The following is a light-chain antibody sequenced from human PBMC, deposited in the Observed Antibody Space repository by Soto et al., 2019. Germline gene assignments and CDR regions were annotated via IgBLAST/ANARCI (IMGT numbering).Light chain of an antibody. J-gene: IGKJ1*01. V-gene: IGKV1-13*02. CDR1: QGISSA. CDR2: DAS. CDR3: QHFNSYPSWT. Sequence: AIQLTQSPSSLSASVGDRVTITCLASQGISSALAWYQQKPGKAPKLLIYDASTLESGVPSRFSGSGSGTDFTLTISSLQPEDFATYYCQHFNSYPSWTFGQGTKVEI.